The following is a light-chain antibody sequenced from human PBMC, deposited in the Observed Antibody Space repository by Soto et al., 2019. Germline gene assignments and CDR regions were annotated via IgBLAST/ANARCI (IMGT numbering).Light chain of an antibody. V-gene: IGKV1-5*03. CDR3: QQYHSVPYT. Sequence: DIQMTQSPSTLSPSPGDSVMMTCRASRDIHTWLAWYQQKPGKAPELLIFEVYTLKSGVPSRFSGSESEIDFTLTINGLQPDDFATYYCQQYHSVPYTFGQGTKVDIK. CDR1: RDIHTW. CDR2: EVY. J-gene: IGKJ2*01.